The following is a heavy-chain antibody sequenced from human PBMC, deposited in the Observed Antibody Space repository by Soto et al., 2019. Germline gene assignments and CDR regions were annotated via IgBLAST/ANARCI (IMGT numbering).Heavy chain of an antibody. J-gene: IGHJ4*02. D-gene: IGHD3-10*01. CDR2: IYYSGST. CDR3: ARHNYGSGSTYFDY. CDR1: GGSISSYY. Sequence: PSETLSLTCTVSGGSISSYYLSWIRQPPGKGLEWIGYIYYSGSTNYNPSLKSRVTISVDTSKNQFSLKLSSMTAADTAVYYCARHNYGSGSTYFDYWGQGTLVTVSS. V-gene: IGHV4-59*08.